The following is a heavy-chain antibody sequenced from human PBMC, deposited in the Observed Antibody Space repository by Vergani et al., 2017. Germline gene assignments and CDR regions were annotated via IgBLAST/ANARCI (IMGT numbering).Heavy chain of an antibody. CDR1: GYTFTSYY. D-gene: IGHD6-13*01. Sequence: QVQLVQSRAEVKKPGASVKVSCKASGYTFTSYYMHWVRQAPGQGLEWMGIINPSGGSTSYAQKFQGRVTMTTDTSTSTAYMELRSLRSDDTAVFYCARDREDYNSSWFYYAMDVWGQGTTVTVSS. CDR3: ARDREDYNSSWFYYAMDV. J-gene: IGHJ6*02. CDR2: INPSGGST. V-gene: IGHV1-46*01.